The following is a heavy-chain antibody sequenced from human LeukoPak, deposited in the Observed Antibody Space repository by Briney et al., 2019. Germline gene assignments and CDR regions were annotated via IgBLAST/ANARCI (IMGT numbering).Heavy chain of an antibody. Sequence: PGGSLRLSCAASGFTFSSYAMNWVRQAPGKGLQWVSTIGSGSDTHYADSVKGRFTISRDNSKNTLSLQMNSLRAEDTALYYCAKYGSVGAVRYFDSWGQGTLVTVSS. CDR2: IGSGSDT. CDR1: GFTFSSYA. CDR3: AKYGSVGAVRYFDS. D-gene: IGHD4/OR15-4a*01. V-gene: IGHV3-23*01. J-gene: IGHJ4*02.